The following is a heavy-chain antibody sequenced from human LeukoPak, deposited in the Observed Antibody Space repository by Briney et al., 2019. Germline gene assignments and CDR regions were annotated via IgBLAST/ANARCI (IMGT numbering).Heavy chain of an antibody. Sequence: ASVKVSCKASGNTFTSYYMHWVRQAPGQGLEWMGIINPSGGSTSYAQTFQGGVTMTRDMSTSTVYMELSSLRSEDTAVYYCALDSSSYYYFDYWGQGTLVTVSS. CDR2: INPSGGST. CDR1: GNTFTSYY. CDR3: ALDSSSYYYFDY. V-gene: IGHV1-46*01. D-gene: IGHD6-6*01. J-gene: IGHJ4*02.